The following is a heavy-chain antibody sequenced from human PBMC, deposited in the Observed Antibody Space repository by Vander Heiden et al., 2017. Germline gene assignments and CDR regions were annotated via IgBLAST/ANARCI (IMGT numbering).Heavy chain of an antibody. CDR3: ASIGYSYGFDY. CDR1: GFTFSSYR. V-gene: IGHV3-7*01. J-gene: IGHJ4*02. Sequence: EVQLVESGGGLVQPGGSLRLSCAASGFTFSSYRMSEVRQGPGKGLEGVANIKQEGSRKYYVDSVKGRFTISRDNAKNSLYLQMNSLRGENTAVYYCASIGYSYGFDYWGQGTLVTVSS. CDR2: IKQEGSRK. D-gene: IGHD5-18*01.